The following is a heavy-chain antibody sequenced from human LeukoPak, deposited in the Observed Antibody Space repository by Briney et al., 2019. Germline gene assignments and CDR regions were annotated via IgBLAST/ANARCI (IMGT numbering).Heavy chain of an antibody. J-gene: IGHJ4*02. V-gene: IGHV4-30-2*01. CDR3: ARGGVVVDRDY. D-gene: IGHD2-15*01. CDR2: IYHSGST. CDR1: GDSISSGGYY. Sequence: PSQTLSLTCTVSGDSISSGGYYWSWIRQPPGKGLEWIGYIYHSGSTYYNPSLKSRVTISVDRSKNQFSLKLSSVTAADTAVYYCARGGVVVDRDYWGQGTLVTVSS.